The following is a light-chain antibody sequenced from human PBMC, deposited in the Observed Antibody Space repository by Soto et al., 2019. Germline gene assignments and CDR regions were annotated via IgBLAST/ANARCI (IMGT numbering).Light chain of an antibody. V-gene: IGKV3-20*01. CDR2: GVS. Sequence: EIVLTQSPGTLSLSPGERATLSCRASQSVSSTYLAWYQQKPGQAPRLLIYGVSSRATDIPDRFSGSGSGTDFTLTISRLEPEDFAVYYCQQYNNWPWTFGQGTKVDIK. CDR3: QQYNNWPWT. CDR1: QSVSSTY. J-gene: IGKJ1*01.